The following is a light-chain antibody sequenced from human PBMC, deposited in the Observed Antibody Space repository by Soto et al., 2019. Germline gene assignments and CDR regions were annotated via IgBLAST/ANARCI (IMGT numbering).Light chain of an antibody. J-gene: IGKJ5*01. CDR1: HIINNNY. Sequence: IVLTQSPCTLSLYPGEGAILSCRASHIINNNYLAWYQQKPGQAPRLLTYGASSRATGIPDRFSGGGSGTDFTLTVTRLEPEDFAVYYCQQYGSSITFGQGTRLEIK. CDR2: GAS. V-gene: IGKV3-20*01. CDR3: QQYGSSIT.